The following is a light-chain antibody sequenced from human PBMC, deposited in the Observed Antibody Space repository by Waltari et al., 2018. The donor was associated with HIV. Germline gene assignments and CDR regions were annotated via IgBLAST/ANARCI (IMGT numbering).Light chain of an antibody. CDR3: SSFTGTTALV. J-gene: IGLJ3*02. CDR2: EVS. CDR1: SSDIGGYKY. V-gene: IGLV2-14*01. Sequence: QSALTQPASVSGSPGQSITISCTGTSSDIGGYKYVSWFQQHPDQAPKLIIYEVSNRPSEISNRFSGSKSGNTASLTISELQAEDEADYYCSSFTGTTALVFGGGTKLTVL.